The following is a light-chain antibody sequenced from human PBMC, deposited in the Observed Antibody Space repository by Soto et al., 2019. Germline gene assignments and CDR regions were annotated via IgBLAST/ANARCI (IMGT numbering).Light chain of an antibody. CDR2: GAS. CDR1: QSISSF. V-gene: IGKV3-20*01. CDR3: QQYGSPGT. J-gene: IGKJ1*01. Sequence: LTHSPSTLSASVGDRVPITCRASQSISSFLAWHQQTPGQAPRLLICGASSRATGIEDRFSGSGSATDFPITSSRVAHEDAAVYYRQQYGSPGTFGQGTKVDIK.